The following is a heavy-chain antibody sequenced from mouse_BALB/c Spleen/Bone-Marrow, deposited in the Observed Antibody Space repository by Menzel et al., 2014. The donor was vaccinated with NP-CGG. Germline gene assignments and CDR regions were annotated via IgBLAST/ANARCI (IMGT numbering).Heavy chain of an antibody. D-gene: IGHD1-2*01. J-gene: IGHJ4*01. CDR1: GFTFSDYY. V-gene: IGHV5-4*02. Sequence: EVKVVESGGGLVKPGGSLKLSCAASGFTFSDYYMYWVRQTPEKRLEWVATISDGGSYTYYPDSVKGRFTISRDNAKNNLYLQMSSLKSEDTDMYYCARVLRPHYYAIDYWGQGTSVTVSS. CDR2: ISDGGSYT. CDR3: ARVLRPHYYAIDY.